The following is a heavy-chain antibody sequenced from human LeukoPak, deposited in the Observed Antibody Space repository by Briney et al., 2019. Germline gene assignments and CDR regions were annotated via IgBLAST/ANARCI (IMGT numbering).Heavy chain of an antibody. V-gene: IGHV1-2*02. CDR1: GYTFTGYY. D-gene: IGHD1-26*01. J-gene: IGHJ3*02. Sequence: ASVKVSCKASGYTFTGYYMHWVRQAPGQGLEWMGWINPNSGGTNYGQKFQGRVPMTRDTSISTAYMELSRLRSDDTAVYYCARDRSYDAFDIWGQGTMVTVSS. CDR2: INPNSGGT. CDR3: ARDRSYDAFDI.